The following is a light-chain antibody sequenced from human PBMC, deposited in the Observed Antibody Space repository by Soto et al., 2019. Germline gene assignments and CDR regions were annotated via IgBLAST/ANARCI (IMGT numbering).Light chain of an antibody. CDR3: QQYDSFSVWT. Sequence: DIQMTQSPPTLSASVGDGVTITCRASQGISGWLAWYQQKAGKAPRLLIFDASSLMSGVPSRFSGSGSGTDFTLTINSLQPDDSATYYCQQYDSFSVWTFGQGTKVDIK. CDR1: QGISGW. CDR2: DAS. V-gene: IGKV1-5*01. J-gene: IGKJ1*01.